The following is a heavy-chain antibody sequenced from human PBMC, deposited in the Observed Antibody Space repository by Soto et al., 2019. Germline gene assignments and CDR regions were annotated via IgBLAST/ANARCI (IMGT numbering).Heavy chain of an antibody. J-gene: IGHJ6*02. D-gene: IGHD3-16*01. V-gene: IGHV3-30*03. CDR3: ARLGFPLPMDV. Sequence: QVQLVESGGGVVQPGRSLRLSCTASGFTFSSYGMHWVRQAPGKGLEWVAVISYDGSNKYYADSVKGRFTISRDNSKNTLYLQMNSLRAEDTAVYYCARLGFPLPMDVWGQGTTVTVSS. CDR2: ISYDGSNK. CDR1: GFTFSSYG.